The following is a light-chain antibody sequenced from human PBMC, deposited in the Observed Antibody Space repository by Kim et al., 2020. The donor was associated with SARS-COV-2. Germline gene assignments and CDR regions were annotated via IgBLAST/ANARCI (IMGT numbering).Light chain of an antibody. J-gene: IGKJ2*01. CDR1: QSISSNY. V-gene: IGKV3-20*01. CDR3: QQYGGSLQT. CDR2: GAS. Sequence: EVVLTQSPGTVSLSPGERATLSCRASQSISSNYLAWYQQKPGQAPTLLIYGASSRATGIPDRFRGSGSETDFTLIITRLEPEDFAVYYCQQYGGSLQTFGQGTKLEI.